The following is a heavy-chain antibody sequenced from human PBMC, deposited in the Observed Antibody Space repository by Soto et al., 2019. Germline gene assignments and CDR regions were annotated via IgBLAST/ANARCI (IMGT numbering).Heavy chain of an antibody. CDR2: INHSGST. CDR1: GGSFSGYY. J-gene: IGHJ4*02. Sequence: SSETLSLTCAVYGGSFSGYYWSWIRQPPGKGLEWIGEINHSGSTNYNPSLKSRVTISVDTSKNQFSLKLSSVTAADTAVYYCARGPSYGIVVVVAARARRSFDYWGQGTLVTVSS. V-gene: IGHV4-34*01. CDR3: ARGPSYGIVVVVAARARRSFDY. D-gene: IGHD2-15*01.